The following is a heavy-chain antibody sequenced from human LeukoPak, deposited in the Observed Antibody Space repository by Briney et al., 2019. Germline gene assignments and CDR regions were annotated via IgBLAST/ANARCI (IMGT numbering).Heavy chain of an antibody. CDR3: AREPNPYCSSTSCYRNWFDT. CDR1: GGTFSSYA. V-gene: IGHV1-69*05. J-gene: IGHJ5*02. Sequence: SVKVSCKASGGTFSSYAISWVRQAPGQGLEWMGGIIPIFGTANYAQKFQGRVTITTDESTSTADMELSSLRSEDTAVYYCAREPNPYCSSTSCYRNWFDTWGQGTLVTVSS. D-gene: IGHD2-2*01. CDR2: IIPIFGTA.